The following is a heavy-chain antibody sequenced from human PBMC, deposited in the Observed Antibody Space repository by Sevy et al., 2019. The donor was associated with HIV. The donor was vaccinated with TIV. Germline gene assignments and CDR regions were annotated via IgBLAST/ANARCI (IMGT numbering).Heavy chain of an antibody. Sequence: SETLSLTCTVSGDSISDYYWSWIRQPPGKGLEWIGYFYYGSGTTNYNPSLKSRVTISIDTSKNRFSLKVSSVTAADTAVYYCARQGATVTTLYALHIWGQGTMVTVSS. CDR1: GDSISDYY. D-gene: IGHD4-4*01. V-gene: IGHV4-59*08. CDR2: FYYGSGTT. J-gene: IGHJ3*02. CDR3: ARQGATVTTLYALHI.